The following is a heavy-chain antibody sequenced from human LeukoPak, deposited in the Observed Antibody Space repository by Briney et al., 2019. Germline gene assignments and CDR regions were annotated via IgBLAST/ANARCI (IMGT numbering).Heavy chain of an antibody. J-gene: IGHJ4*02. Sequence: GSPRLSCAASGFTFSRYWMMLVPPAPGKGLEWVATINQDGSEKYYVDSVKGRSSISRDNAKKSLYLLMNSLRTEDTAVYYCAATYYYDGSGDYWGQGTLVTVSS. D-gene: IGHD3-22*01. V-gene: IGHV3-7*02. CDR3: AATYYYDGSGDY. CDR2: INQDGSEK. CDR1: GFTFSRYW.